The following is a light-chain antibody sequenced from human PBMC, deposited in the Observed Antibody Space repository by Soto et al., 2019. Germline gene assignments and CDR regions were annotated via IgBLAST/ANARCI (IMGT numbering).Light chain of an antibody. V-gene: IGKV1-33*01. J-gene: IGKJ3*01. Sequence: DIQMTQSPSSLSASVGDRDTITCQASQVMTDYLNWYHQKPGKDPKFLIYDASSLETGVPSRFSGSGSGIDFTFTISSLQPEDIGTYYCQQYHSLPFTFGRGTTVDIK. CDR1: QVMTDY. CDR2: DAS. CDR3: QQYHSLPFT.